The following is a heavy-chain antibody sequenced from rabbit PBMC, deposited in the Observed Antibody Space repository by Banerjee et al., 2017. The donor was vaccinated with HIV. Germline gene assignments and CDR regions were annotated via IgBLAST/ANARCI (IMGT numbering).Heavy chain of an antibody. J-gene: IGHJ6*01. D-gene: IGHD5-1*01. CDR3: ARDRYGSGSVDHDL. CDR2: IYVGSSGSI. V-gene: IGHV1S40*01. Sequence: QSLEESGGDLVKPGASLTLTCTASGFSFSSSYWICWVRQAPGKGLEWIACIYVGSSGSIYYASWAKGRFTISKTSSTTVTLQMTSLTAADTATYFCARDRYGSGSVDHDLWGPGTLVTVS. CDR1: GFSFSSSYW.